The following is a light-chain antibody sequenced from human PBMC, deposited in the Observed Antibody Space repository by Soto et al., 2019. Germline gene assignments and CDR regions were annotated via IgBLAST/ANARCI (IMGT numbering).Light chain of an antibody. Sequence: DIVMTQSPDSLAVSLGERATINCKSSQSVAYTSNKKTYVAWYQQKAGQPPKLLLYWSSTRASGVPDRFSGSGSGTDFTLTISSLQAEDGAVYYCQQYYSPLWTLGQGTKVQIK. J-gene: IGKJ1*01. CDR2: WSS. CDR3: QQYYSPLWT. V-gene: IGKV4-1*01. CDR1: QSVAYTSNKKTY.